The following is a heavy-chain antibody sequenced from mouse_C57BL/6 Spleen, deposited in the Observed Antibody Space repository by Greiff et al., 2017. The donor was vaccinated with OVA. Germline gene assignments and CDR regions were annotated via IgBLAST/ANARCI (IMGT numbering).Heavy chain of an antibody. J-gene: IGHJ4*01. CDR3: ARSDYYGSSYYAMDY. V-gene: IGHV1-61*01. D-gene: IGHD1-1*01. CDR1: GYTFTSYW. CDR2: IYPSDSAT. Sequence: QVQLKQPGAELVRPGSSVKLSCKASGYTFTSYWMDWVKQRPGQGLEWIGNIYPSDSATHYNQKFKDKATLTVDKSSSTAYMQLSSLTSEDSAVYYWARSDYYGSSYYAMDYWGQGTSVTVSS.